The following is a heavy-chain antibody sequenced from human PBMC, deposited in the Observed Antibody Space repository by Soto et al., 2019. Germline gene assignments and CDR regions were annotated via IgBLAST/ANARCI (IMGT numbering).Heavy chain of an antibody. CDR3: AKVSSSWYAGFFDL. Sequence: ASVKVSCKASGYTFTSYGISWVRQAPGQGLEWMGWINPYNGNTNYAQKLQGRVTMTTDTSTSTAYMELRSLRSDDTAVYYCAKVSSSWYAGFFDLWGQGTLVTVSS. D-gene: IGHD6-13*01. CDR2: INPYNGNT. V-gene: IGHV1-18*01. J-gene: IGHJ4*02. CDR1: GYTFTSYG.